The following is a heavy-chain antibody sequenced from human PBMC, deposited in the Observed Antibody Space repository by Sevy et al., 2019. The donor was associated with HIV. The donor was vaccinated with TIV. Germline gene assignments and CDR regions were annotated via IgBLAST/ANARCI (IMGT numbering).Heavy chain of an antibody. D-gene: IGHD3-9*01. CDR2: ISSGSSYI. Sequence: GGSLRLSCAASGFNFSSYSMNWVRQAPGKGLEWVSSISSGSSYIYYADSVKGRFTISRDNAKNSLYLQMNSLRAEDTDLYYCAREFDIWTGYWPALDYWGQGTLVTVSS. J-gene: IGHJ4*02. CDR1: GFNFSSYS. CDR3: AREFDIWTGYWPALDY. V-gene: IGHV3-21*01.